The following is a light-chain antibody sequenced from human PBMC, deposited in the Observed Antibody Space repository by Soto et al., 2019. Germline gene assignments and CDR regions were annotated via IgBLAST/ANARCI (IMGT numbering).Light chain of an antibody. CDR3: QSYGSSRSRGV. CDR2: GNN. CDR1: SSNIGAGYD. Sequence: QSVLTQPPSVSGAPGQRVTISCTGSSSNIGAGYDVHWYQQLPGTAPKLLIYGNNNRPSGVPDRFSGSKSGTSASLAITGLQAEDEPDYYCQSYGSSRSRGVLGTGTKLTVL. J-gene: IGLJ1*01. V-gene: IGLV1-40*01.